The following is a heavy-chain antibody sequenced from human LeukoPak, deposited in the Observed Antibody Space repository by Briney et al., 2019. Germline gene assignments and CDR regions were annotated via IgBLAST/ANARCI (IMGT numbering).Heavy chain of an antibody. V-gene: IGHV3-7*01. CDR1: GFIFNNYW. J-gene: IGHJ3*02. D-gene: IGHD3-22*01. CDR3: ARDCSPSYDSSGYYQGAFDI. Sequence: GGSLRLSCAVSGFIFNNYWMSWVRQAPGKGLEWVANIKQDGSEKYYVDSVKGRFTISRDNSRNSLYLQMNSLRAEDTAVYYCARDCSPSYDSSGYYQGAFDIWGQGTMVTVSS. CDR2: IKQDGSEK.